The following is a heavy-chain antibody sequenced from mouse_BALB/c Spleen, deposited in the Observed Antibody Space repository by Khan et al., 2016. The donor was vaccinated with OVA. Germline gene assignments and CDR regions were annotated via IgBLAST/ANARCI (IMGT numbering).Heavy chain of an antibody. Sequence: EVKLMESGTVLARPGASVKMSCKASGYTFTSYWMHWVKQRPGQGLEWIGDIYPGNTDTNYNQKFKGKAKLTAVTSTSTAYMELSSLTNEDSAVYCCARRNCDVAWFAYWGQGTLVTVSA. D-gene: IGHD4-1*01. J-gene: IGHJ3*01. CDR2: IYPGNTDT. V-gene: IGHV1-5*01. CDR1: GYTFTSYW. CDR3: ARRNCDVAWFAY.